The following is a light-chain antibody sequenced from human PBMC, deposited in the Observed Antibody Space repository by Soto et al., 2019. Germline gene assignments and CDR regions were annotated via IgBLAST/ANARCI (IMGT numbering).Light chain of an antibody. CDR1: QTVGNNY. CDR2: GAS. Sequence: EIVLTQSPGTLSLSPGERATLSCRASQTVGNNYVAWYQQIRGQTPRLLIYGASNRATGIPVRISGSGSGTDFTLTISRLEPEDFAVYYCQQYASSPLTFGGGTKVEIK. V-gene: IGKV3-20*01. CDR3: QQYASSPLT. J-gene: IGKJ4*01.